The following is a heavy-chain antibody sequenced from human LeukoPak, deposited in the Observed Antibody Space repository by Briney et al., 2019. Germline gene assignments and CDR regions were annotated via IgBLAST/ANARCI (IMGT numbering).Heavy chain of an antibody. J-gene: IGHJ5*01. CDR1: GESFSGYY. CDR2: INHSGST. Sequence: PSETLSLTCTVYGESFSGYYWSWIRQPPGKGLEWIGEINHSGSTNYNPSLKSRVTILLDTSKNQFSLNLSSVTAADTAVYYCARRPRGVTIKSCFDSWGQGTLVTVSS. D-gene: IGHD3-10*01. V-gene: IGHV4-34*01. CDR3: ARRPRGVTIKSCFDS.